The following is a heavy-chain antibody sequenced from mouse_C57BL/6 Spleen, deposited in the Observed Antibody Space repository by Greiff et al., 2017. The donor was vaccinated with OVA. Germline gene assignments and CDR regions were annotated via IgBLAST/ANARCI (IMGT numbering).Heavy chain of an antibody. J-gene: IGHJ1*03. Sequence: DVMLVESGGGLVKPGGSLKLSCAASGFTFSDYGMHWVRQAPEKGLEWVAYISSGSSTIYYADTVKGRFTISRDNAKNTLFLQMTSLRSEDTAMYYCARPDYYGSSYEGYFDVWGTGTTVTVSS. V-gene: IGHV5-17*01. CDR2: ISSGSSTI. CDR3: ARPDYYGSSYEGYFDV. CDR1: GFTFSDYG. D-gene: IGHD1-1*01.